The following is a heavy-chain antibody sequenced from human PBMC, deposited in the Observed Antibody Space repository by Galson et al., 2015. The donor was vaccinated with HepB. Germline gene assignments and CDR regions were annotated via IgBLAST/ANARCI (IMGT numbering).Heavy chain of an antibody. CDR2: IYYSGKT. CDR1: GDSISSGDYY. Sequence: TLSLTCTVSGDSISSGDYYWSWIRQHPGKGLEWIGYIYYSGKTYCSPSLKSRVTMSIDTSENQFSLKLRSVTAADTAVYYCARPTFQSAYFDLWGQGTLVTVSS. CDR3: ARPTFQSAYFDL. D-gene: IGHD2-21*01. J-gene: IGHJ4*02. V-gene: IGHV4-31*03.